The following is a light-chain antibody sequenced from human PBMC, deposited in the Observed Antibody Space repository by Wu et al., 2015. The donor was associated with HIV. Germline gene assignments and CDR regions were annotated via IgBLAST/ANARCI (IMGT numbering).Light chain of an antibody. Sequence: IVLTQSPGTLSLSPGERATLSCRASQSVSSNYVAWYQQKPGQAPRLLIYGAYNKAAGIPDRFSGSGSGTDFTLTIRRLEPEDFAVYFCQHYGTSSYTFGQGTKLEIK. J-gene: IGKJ2*01. CDR1: QSVSSNY. CDR2: GAY. V-gene: IGKV3-20*01. CDR3: QHYGTSSYT.